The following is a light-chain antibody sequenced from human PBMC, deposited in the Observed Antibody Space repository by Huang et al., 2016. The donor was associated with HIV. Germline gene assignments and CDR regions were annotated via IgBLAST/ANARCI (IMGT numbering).Light chain of an antibody. V-gene: IGKV3-15*01. CDR3: QQYNNWPQT. CDR2: GAS. CDR1: QSVSSN. Sequence: EIVMTQSPATLSVSPGERATLTCRASQSVSSNLAWYQQKPGQAPRLRIYGASARATGIPARFSGCGSGTEFTLTVSSLQSEDFAVYYCQQYNNWPQTFGQGTKLEIK. J-gene: IGKJ2*01.